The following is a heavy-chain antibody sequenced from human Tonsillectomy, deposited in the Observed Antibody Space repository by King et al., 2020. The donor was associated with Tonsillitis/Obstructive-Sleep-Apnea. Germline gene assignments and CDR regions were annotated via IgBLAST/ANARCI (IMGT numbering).Heavy chain of an antibody. CDR3: ARATLRTGPVYYYYMDV. D-gene: IGHD7-27*01. CDR2: LNSDGSST. J-gene: IGHJ6*03. V-gene: IGHV3-74*01. CDR1: GFTFSSYW. Sequence: VQLVESGGGLVQPGGSLRLSCAASGFTFSSYWMHWVRQAPGKGLVWVSRLNSDGSSTTYADSVKGGFTISRDNAKNTLYVQMNSLRAEDTAVYYCARATLRTGPVYYYYMDVWGKGTTVTVSS.